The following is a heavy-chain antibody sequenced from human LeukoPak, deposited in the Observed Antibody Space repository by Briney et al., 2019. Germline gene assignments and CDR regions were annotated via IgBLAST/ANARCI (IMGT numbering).Heavy chain of an antibody. CDR1: GFTVNNNY. CDR3: VSDILRNFDY. Sequence: PGGSLRLSCAASGFTVNNNYMSWVRQAPGKGLEWVSIIYSGGSTKYADSVKGRFTIPRDTSKNTLYLQMNSLSAEDSAVHYCVSDILRNFDYWGQGTLVTVSS. V-gene: IGHV3-53*01. CDR2: IYSGGST. J-gene: IGHJ4*02. D-gene: IGHD2-21*01.